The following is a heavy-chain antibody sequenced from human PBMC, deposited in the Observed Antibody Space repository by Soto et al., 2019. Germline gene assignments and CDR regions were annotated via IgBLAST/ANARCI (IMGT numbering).Heavy chain of an antibody. D-gene: IGHD5-18*01. Sequence: SSETLSLTCTVFGGSVSSGDYYWSWIRQPPGKGLEWIGYIYYSGNTNYNPSLKSRVIISADTSKNLFSLKLTSVTAADTAVYYCARIPVDTSMIYWLDPWGQGTLVTVSS. CDR3: ARIPVDTSMIYWLDP. CDR2: IYYSGNT. V-gene: IGHV4-61*08. CDR1: GGSVSSGDYY. J-gene: IGHJ5*02.